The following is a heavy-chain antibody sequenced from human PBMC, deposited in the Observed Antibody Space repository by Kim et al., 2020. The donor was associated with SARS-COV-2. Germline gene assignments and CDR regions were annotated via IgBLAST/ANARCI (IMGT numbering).Heavy chain of an antibody. CDR3: ARADTRYYYYAMDV. D-gene: IGHD5-18*01. J-gene: IGHJ6*02. V-gene: IGHV4-39*07. Sequence: SETLSLTCTVSGGSISSGSDYWGWIRQPPGTGLEWIGSIFYTWSTYYNPSLKSRVTISVDTSKNQFSLKVSSVTAADTAVYYCARADTRYYYYAMDVWGQGTTVTVSS. CDR2: IFYTWST. CDR1: GGSISSGSDY.